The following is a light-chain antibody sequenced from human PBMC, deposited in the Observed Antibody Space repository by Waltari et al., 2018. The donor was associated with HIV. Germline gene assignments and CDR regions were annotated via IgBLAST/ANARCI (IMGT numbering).Light chain of an antibody. J-gene: IGKJ1*01. Sequence: DIEITQSPSSLCHSGGNSVNITCRACKGISNSLAWYQHKPGKAPKLLLYAASRWESGVPSRFSGSGSGTDYTLTISRLQPEDFATYYCLQYYSTPPTFGQGTKVEIK. CDR2: AAS. CDR1: KGISNS. CDR3: LQYYSTPPT. V-gene: IGKV1-NL1*01.